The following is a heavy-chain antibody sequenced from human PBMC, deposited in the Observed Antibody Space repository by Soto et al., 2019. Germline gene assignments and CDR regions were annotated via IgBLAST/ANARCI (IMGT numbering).Heavy chain of an antibody. J-gene: IGHJ1*01. D-gene: IGHD2-15*01. V-gene: IGHV3-66*01. CDR3: ARVGEVAASD. Sequence: PSETLSLTCTVSGGSISSNYMSWVRQAPGKGLEWVSVIYSGGSTNYADSVKGRFTISRDNSKNTLYLQMNSLRAEDTAVYYCARVGEVAASDLGQGTLVTVSS. CDR1: GGSISSNY. CDR2: IYSGGST.